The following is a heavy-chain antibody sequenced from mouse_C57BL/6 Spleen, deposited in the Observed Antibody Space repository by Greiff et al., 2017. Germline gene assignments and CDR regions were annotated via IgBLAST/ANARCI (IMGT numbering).Heavy chain of an antibody. Sequence: QVQLQQPGAELVMPGASVKLSCKASGYTFTSYWMHWVKQRPGQGLEWIGEIDPSDSYTNYNQKFKGKSTLTVDKSSSTDYMQLSSLTSEDSAVYYCARRSSSGYVDYWGQGTTLTVSS. CDR1: GYTFTSYW. J-gene: IGHJ2*01. D-gene: IGHD3-2*02. V-gene: IGHV1-69*01. CDR3: ARRSSSGYVDY. CDR2: IDPSDSYT.